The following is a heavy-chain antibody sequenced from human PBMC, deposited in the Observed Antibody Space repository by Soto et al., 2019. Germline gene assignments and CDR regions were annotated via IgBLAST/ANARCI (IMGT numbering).Heavy chain of an antibody. J-gene: IGHJ4*02. CDR2: ISGSGGST. CDR3: AKDQYCSGGSCYPTVFDY. Sequence: GGSLRLSCAASGFTFSSYAMSWVRQAPGKGLEWVSAISGSGGSTYYAGSVKGRFTISRDNSKNTLYLQMNSLRAEDTDVYYCAKDQYCSGGSCYPTVFDYWGQGTLVTVSS. V-gene: IGHV3-23*01. CDR1: GFTFSSYA. D-gene: IGHD2-15*01.